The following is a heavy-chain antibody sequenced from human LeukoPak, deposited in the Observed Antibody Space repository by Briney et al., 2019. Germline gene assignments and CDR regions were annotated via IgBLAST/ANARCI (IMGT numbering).Heavy chain of an antibody. Sequence: GGSLRLSCAASGFTFSSYAMSWVRQAPGKGLEWVSAISGSGGRTYYADSVKRRFTISRDNSKNTLYLQMNSLRAEDTAVYYCAKFRSSGYYLGYWGQGTLVTVSS. CDR1: GFTFSSYA. V-gene: IGHV3-23*01. CDR3: AKFRSSGYYLGY. J-gene: IGHJ4*02. D-gene: IGHD3-22*01. CDR2: ISGSGGRT.